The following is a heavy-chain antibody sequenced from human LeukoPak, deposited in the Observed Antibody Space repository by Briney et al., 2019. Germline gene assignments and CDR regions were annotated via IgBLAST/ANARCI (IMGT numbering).Heavy chain of an antibody. Sequence: SETLSLTCSVSGCSINNYYWNWIRQPPGKGLEWVGDIYYSGSTKYNPSLQSRVTMSIATSKTQFSLKLDSVTAADTAVYYCARRLRLKNPGGDAFDIWGQGTVVTVSS. CDR3: ARRLRLKNPGGDAFDI. CDR1: GCSINNYY. D-gene: IGHD2/OR15-2a*01. V-gene: IGHV4-59*08. CDR2: IYYSGST. J-gene: IGHJ3*02.